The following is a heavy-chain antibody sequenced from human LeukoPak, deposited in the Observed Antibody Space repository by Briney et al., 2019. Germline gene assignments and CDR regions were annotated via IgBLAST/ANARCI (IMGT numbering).Heavy chain of an antibody. J-gene: IGHJ5*02. CDR1: GGSISSSSYY. CDR2: IYYSGST. V-gene: IGHV4-39*01. D-gene: IGHD6-25*01. CDR3: ARRSIAAGSGWFDP. Sequence: SETLSLTCTVSGGSISSSSYYWGWIRQPPGKGLEWIGSIYYSGSTYYNPSLKSRVTISVDTSRNQFSLKLSSVTAADTAVYYCARRSIAAGSGWFDPWGQGTLVTVSS.